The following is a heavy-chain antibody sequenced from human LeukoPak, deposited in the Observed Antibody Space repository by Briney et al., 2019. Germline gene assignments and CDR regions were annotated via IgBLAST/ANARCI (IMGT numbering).Heavy chain of an antibody. CDR1: GFTFSSYA. CDR2: ISGCGGST. D-gene: IGHD5-18*01. J-gene: IGHJ4*02. CDR3: AKIGTVQLWLHYFDY. V-gene: IGHV3-23*01. Sequence: GGSLRLSCAASGFTFSSYAMSWVRQAPGKGLEWVSAISGCGGSTYYADSVKGRFTISRDNSKNTLYLQMNSLRAEDTAVYYCAKIGTVQLWLHYFDYWGQGTLVTVSS.